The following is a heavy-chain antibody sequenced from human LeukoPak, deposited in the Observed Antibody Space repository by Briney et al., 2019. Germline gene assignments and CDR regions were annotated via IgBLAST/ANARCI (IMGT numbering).Heavy chain of an antibody. D-gene: IGHD2-2*01. CDR3: AKSISSGYCSSTSCWRYFDY. CDR1: GFTFSSYS. J-gene: IGHJ4*02. V-gene: IGHV3-21*04. CDR2: ISTTSSYI. Sequence: GGSLRLSCAASGFTFSSYSMNWVRQTPGKGLEWVSSISTTSSYIYYADSVKGRFTISRDNSKNTLYLQMNSLRAEDTAVYYCAKSISSGYCSSTSCWRYFDYWGQGTLVTVSS.